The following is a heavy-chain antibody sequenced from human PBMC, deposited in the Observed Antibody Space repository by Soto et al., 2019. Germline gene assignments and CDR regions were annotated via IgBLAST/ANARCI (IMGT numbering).Heavy chain of an antibody. J-gene: IGHJ6*02. CDR3: ATGLRGYSSSSQPAYYYYYGMDV. CDR2: FDPEDGET. V-gene: IGHV1-24*01. CDR1: GYTLTELS. Sequence: ASVKVSCKVSGYTLTELSMHWVRQAPGKGLEWMGGFDPEDGETIYAQKFQGRVTMTEDTSTDTAYMELSSLRSEDTAVYYCATGLRGYSSSSQPAYYYYYGMDVWGQGTTVTVSS. D-gene: IGHD6-6*01.